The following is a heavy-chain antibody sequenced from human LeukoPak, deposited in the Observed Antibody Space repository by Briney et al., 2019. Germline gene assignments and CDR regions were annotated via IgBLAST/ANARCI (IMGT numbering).Heavy chain of an antibody. J-gene: IGHJ4*02. Sequence: GGSLRLSCAAPGFTFSNAWMNWVRQAPGKGLEWVAVISSDGGNKFYADSVKGRFTISRDNSKNTLYLQMNSLRAEETAVYFCTKALDAAARSFDYWGQGTLVTVSS. D-gene: IGHD6-13*01. CDR1: GFTFSNAW. V-gene: IGHV3-30*18. CDR3: TKALDAAARSFDY. CDR2: ISSDGGNK.